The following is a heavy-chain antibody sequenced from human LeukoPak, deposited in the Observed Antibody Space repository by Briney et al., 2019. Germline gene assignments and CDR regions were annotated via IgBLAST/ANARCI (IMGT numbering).Heavy chain of an antibody. V-gene: IGHV3-43*01. Sequence: GGSLRLSCAASGFTFDDYTMHWVRQAPGEGVEWVSLISWDGGSTYYADSVKGRFTISRYNSKNSLYLQMNSLRTEDTALYYCAKGGASYYYYYMDVWGKGTTVTVS. CDR2: ISWDGGST. J-gene: IGHJ6*03. CDR3: AKGGASYYYYYMDV. CDR1: GFTFDDYT. D-gene: IGHD2-15*01.